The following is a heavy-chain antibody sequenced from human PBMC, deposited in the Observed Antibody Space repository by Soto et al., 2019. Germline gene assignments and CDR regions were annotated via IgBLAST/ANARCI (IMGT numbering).Heavy chain of an antibody. D-gene: IGHD4-4*01. CDR3: ARDSNDAYYYYGMDV. Sequence: KTSETLSLTCTVSGGSISSYYWSWIRQPPGKGLEWIGYIYYSGSTNYNPSLKSRVTISVDTSKNQFSLKLSSVTAADAAVYYCARDSNDAYYYYGMDVWGQGTTVTVSS. J-gene: IGHJ6*02. V-gene: IGHV4-59*01. CDR2: IYYSGST. CDR1: GGSISSYY.